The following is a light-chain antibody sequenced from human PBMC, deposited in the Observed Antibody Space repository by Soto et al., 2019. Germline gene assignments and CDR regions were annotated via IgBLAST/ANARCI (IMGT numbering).Light chain of an antibody. CDR3: SSYAGRSSV. V-gene: IGLV2-8*01. Sequence: QSALTQPPSASGSPGQSVAISCTGTSSDVGGYNYVAWYQQHPGKAPKLMISEVNQRPSGVPDRFYGSKSGNTASLTASGPQAEAEADYYFSSYAGRSSVFGTGPQLTV. CDR2: EVN. CDR1: SSDVGGYNY. J-gene: IGLJ1*01.